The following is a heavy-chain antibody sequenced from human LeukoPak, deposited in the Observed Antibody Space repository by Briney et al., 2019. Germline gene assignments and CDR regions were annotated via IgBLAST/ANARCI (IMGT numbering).Heavy chain of an antibody. CDR3: ARLGGGIQPQYYYYYGMDV. CDR1: GYSFTSYW. Sequence: GESLKISCKGSGYSFTSYWIGWVRQMPGKGLEWMGIIYPGDSDTRYSPSSQGQVTISADKSISTAYLQWSSLKASDTAMYYCARLGGGIQPQYYYYYGMDVWGQGTTVTVSS. D-gene: IGHD5-18*01. V-gene: IGHV5-51*01. J-gene: IGHJ6*02. CDR2: IYPGDSDT.